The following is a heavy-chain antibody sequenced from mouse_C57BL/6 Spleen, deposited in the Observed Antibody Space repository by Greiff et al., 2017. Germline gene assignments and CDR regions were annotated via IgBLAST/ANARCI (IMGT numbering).Heavy chain of an antibody. V-gene: IGHV1-54*01. CDR2: VNPGSGGT. CDR3: ARSILRSYYAMDY. CDR1: GYAFTNYL. D-gene: IGHD1-1*01. J-gene: IGHJ4*01. Sequence: LVEPGAELVRPGTSVKVSCKASGYAFTNYLIEWVKQRPGQGLEWIGVVNPGSGGTNYNEKFKGKATLTADKSSSTASMQLSSLTSEDSAVYFCARSILRSYYAMDYWGQGTSVTVSS.